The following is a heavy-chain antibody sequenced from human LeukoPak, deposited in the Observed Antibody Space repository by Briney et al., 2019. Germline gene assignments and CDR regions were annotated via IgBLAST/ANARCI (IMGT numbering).Heavy chain of an antibody. CDR3: ARLWRRPLGYCSSTSCRPNDY. CDR1: GGSFSGYY. J-gene: IGHJ4*02. D-gene: IGHD2-2*01. Sequence: SETLSLTCAAYGGSFSGYYWSWIRQPPGKGLEWIGEINHSGSTNYNPSLKSRVTISVDTSKNQFSLKLSSVTAADTAVYYCARLWRRPLGYCSSTSCRPNDYWGQGTLVTVSS. V-gene: IGHV4-34*01. CDR2: INHSGST.